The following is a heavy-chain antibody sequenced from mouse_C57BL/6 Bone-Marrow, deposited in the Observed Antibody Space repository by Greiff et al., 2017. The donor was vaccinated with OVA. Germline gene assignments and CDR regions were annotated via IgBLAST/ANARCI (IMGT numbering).Heavy chain of an antibody. CDR2: IWGDGST. V-gene: IGHV2-3*01. Sequence: VMLMESGPGLVAPSQSLSITCTVSGFSLTSYGVSWVRQPPGKGLEWLGVIWGDGSTNYHSALISRLSISKDNSKSQVFLKLNSLQTDDTATYYCASSTMVTTRAWFAYWGQGTLVTVSA. CDR1: GFSLTSYG. CDR3: ASSTMVTTRAWFAY. D-gene: IGHD2-2*01. J-gene: IGHJ3*01.